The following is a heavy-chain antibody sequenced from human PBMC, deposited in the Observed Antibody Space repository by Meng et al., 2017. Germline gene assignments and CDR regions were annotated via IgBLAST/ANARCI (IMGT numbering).Heavy chain of an antibody. CDR1: GFTVSSNY. J-gene: IGHJ3*02. CDR3: ARELKVVVAATAFDI. V-gene: IGHV3-21*01. CDR2: ISSSSSYI. Sequence: GGSLRLSCAASGFTVSSNYMSWVRQAPGKGLEWVSSISSSSSYIYYADSVKGRFTISRDNAKNSLYLQMNSLRAEDTAVYYCARELKVVVAATAFDIWGQGTMVTVSS. D-gene: IGHD2-15*01.